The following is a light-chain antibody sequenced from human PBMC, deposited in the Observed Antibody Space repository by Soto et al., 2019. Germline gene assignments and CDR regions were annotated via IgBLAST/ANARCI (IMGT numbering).Light chain of an antibody. V-gene: IGKV1-5*03. J-gene: IGKJ1*01. CDR3: QQYNSYSWT. CDR1: QSISSW. Sequence: MPQSPATLSVSPGAGATVSRRASQSISSWLAWYQQKPGKAPKLLIYETSSLESGVPSRFGGSGSGTEFTLTISSLQPDDFAIYYCQQYNSYSWTFGQGTKVDIK. CDR2: ETS.